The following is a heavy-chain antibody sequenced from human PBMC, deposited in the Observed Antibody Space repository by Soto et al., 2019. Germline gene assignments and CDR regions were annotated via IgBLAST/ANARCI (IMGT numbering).Heavy chain of an antibody. CDR1: GFTFSTYT. CDR3: ARGSSNWAYYFDF. D-gene: IGHD6-13*01. J-gene: IGHJ4*02. V-gene: IGHV3-23*01. Sequence: GGSLRLSCAASGFTFSTYTMNWVRQAPGKGLEWVSGIYGNGGSTFYADSVKGRFTISRDNSGNTLYLQMNSLRVEDTAVYYCARGSSNWAYYFDFWGQGTLVTVSS. CDR2: IYGNGGST.